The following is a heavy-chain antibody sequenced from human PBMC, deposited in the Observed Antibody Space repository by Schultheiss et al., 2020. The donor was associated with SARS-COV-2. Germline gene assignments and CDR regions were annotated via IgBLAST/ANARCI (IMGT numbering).Heavy chain of an antibody. Sequence: GGSLRLSCAASGFTFTSYAMSWVRQAPGKGLEWVSSICSSSSYIHYADSVKGRFTISRDNSKNTLYLQMSSLRTEDTAVYFCVKDRGGTWSFDFWGQGTLVTVSS. CDR2: ICSSSSYI. CDR3: VKDRGGTWSFDF. CDR1: GFTFTSYA. D-gene: IGHD6-13*01. V-gene: IGHV3-21*01. J-gene: IGHJ4*02.